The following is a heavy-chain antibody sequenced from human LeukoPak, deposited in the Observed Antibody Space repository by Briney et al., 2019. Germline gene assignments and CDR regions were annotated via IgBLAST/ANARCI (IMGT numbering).Heavy chain of an antibody. J-gene: IGHJ4*02. Sequence: GGSLRLSCAASGFTFSDHYMDWVRQAPGKGLEWVGRTSNKANSYTTEYAASVKGRFTISRDDSKNSLYLQMNTLKTEDTAVYYCARDNGGSGTFLDYWGQGTLVTVSS. CDR2: TSNKANSYTT. V-gene: IGHV3-72*01. D-gene: IGHD3-10*01. CDR3: ARDNGGSGTFLDY. CDR1: GFTFSDHY.